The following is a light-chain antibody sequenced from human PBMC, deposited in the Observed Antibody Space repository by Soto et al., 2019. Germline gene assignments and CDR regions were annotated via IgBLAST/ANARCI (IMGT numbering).Light chain of an antibody. CDR2: QAS. Sequence: DIHMTQSPSTLSASVRDRVTITCRASQSVSPRLAWYQQKRGKAPGLLIYQASTLESGVPSRFSGSGAGTECPLSISSLQADDFATYYCLQYHSYPYTFGQGTKLEV. CDR1: QSVSPR. J-gene: IGKJ2*01. V-gene: IGKV1-5*03. CDR3: LQYHSYPYT.